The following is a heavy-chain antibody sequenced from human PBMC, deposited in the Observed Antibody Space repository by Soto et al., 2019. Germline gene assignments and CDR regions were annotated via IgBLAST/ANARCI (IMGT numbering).Heavy chain of an antibody. Sequence: GGSLRLSCAASGFTFSSYAMHWVRQAPGKGLEWVAVISYDGSNKYYADSVKGRFTISRDNSKNTLYLQMNSLRAEDTAVYYYAKPSRIGYDSSGHDAFDIWGEGTMVTVSS. CDR1: GFTFSSYA. CDR3: AKPSRIGYDSSGHDAFDI. D-gene: IGHD3-22*01. J-gene: IGHJ3*02. CDR2: ISYDGSNK. V-gene: IGHV3-30-3*01.